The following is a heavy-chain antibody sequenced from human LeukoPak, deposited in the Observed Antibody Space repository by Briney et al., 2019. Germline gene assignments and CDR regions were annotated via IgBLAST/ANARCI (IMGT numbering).Heavy chain of an antibody. CDR3: AKDIFRSGGSCPPGD. Sequence: GGSLRLSCAASGFTFDDYGMHWVRQAPGKGLEWVSLISWDGGSTYYADSVKGRFTISRDNSKNSLYLQMNSLRAEDTALYYCAKDIFRSGGSCPPGDWGQGTLVTVSS. CDR2: ISWDGGST. D-gene: IGHD2-15*01. V-gene: IGHV3-43D*03. CDR1: GFTFDDYG. J-gene: IGHJ4*02.